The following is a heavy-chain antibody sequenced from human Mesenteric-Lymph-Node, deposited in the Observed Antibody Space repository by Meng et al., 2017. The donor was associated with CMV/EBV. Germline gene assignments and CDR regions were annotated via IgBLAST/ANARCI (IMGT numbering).Heavy chain of an antibody. CDR3: ARGPPTYYDFWSGYYYYYYYYGMDV. CDR2: ISSSGSTI. CDR1: GFTFSSFG. Sequence: GESLKISCAASGFTFSSFGMNWVRQAPGKGLEWVSYISSSGSTIYYADSVKGRFTISRDNAKNSLYLQMNSLRAEDTALYYCARGPPTYYDFWSGYYYYYYYYGMDVWGQGTTVTVSS. D-gene: IGHD3-3*01. J-gene: IGHJ6*02. V-gene: IGHV3-48*04.